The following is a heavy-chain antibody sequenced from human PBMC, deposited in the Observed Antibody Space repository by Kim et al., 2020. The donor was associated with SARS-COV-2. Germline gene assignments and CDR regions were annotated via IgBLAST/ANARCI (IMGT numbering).Heavy chain of an antibody. V-gene: IGHV4-39*01. D-gene: IGHD1-7*01. CDR2: IYYGGST. J-gene: IGHJ6*01. CDR1: GASISSGDYH. Sequence: SETLSLTCTVSGASISSGDYHWGWIRQPPGKGLEWIGTIYYGGSTYYNPSLKSRVTITVDTSRKQVSLRLSAVTAADTAVYYCARPYYKPEWNYDGLDV. CDR3: ARPYYKPEWNYDGLDV.